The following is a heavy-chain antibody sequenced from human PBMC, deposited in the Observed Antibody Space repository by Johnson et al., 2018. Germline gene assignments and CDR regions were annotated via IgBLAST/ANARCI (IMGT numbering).Heavy chain of an antibody. Sequence: QVQLVQSGAEVKKPGASVKVSCKASGYTFTSYYMHWVRQAPGQGLEWMGIINPSGGSTSYAQKFQGRVTMTRDTSTGTVYMELGSLRSEDTAGYYLASVPRDGDYALDALDIWGQGTMVTVSS. CDR1: GYTFTSYY. J-gene: IGHJ3*02. D-gene: IGHD4-17*01. V-gene: IGHV1-46*01. CDR3: ASVPRDGDYALDALDI. CDR2: INPSGGST.